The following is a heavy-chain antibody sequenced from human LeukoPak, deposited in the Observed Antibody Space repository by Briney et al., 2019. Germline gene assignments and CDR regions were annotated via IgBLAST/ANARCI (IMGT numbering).Heavy chain of an antibody. J-gene: IGHJ3*01. V-gene: IGHV4-59*01. Sequence: SETLSLTCTVSGGSIRSNSWSWIRQPPGKGLEWIGYICDSGTTKYNPSVKSRVTISVDTSKNQFSLKLSSVTAVDTAVYYCARGGYYGLFWGQGTMVTVSS. D-gene: IGHD3-16*01. CDR1: GGSIRSNS. CDR2: ICDSGTT. CDR3: ARGGYYGLF.